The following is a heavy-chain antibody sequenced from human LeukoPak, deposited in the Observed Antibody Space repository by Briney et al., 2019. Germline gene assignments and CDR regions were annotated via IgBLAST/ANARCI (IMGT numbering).Heavy chain of an antibody. J-gene: IGHJ4*02. Sequence: PSETLSLTCTVSGGSVSSGNYYWSWIRQPPGKGLGWIGYISYSGSTNYNPSLKSRVTISVDKSKNQFSLKLSSVTAADTAVYYCARDNNYGDYYYWGQGTLVTVSS. CDR1: GGSVSSGNYY. CDR3: ARDNNYGDYYY. V-gene: IGHV4-61*01. CDR2: ISYSGST. D-gene: IGHD4-17*01.